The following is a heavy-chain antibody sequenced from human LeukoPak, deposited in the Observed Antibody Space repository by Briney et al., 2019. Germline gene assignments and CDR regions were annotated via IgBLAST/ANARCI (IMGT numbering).Heavy chain of an antibody. CDR2: ISSSSSYI. CDR1: GFSFSSYS. D-gene: IGHD2-2*01. Sequence: GALRLSCAASGFSFSSYSMNWVRQAPGKGLEWVSSISSSSSYIYYADSVKGRFTISRDNAKNSLYLQMNSLRAEDTAVYYCARDLLGYCSSTSCYVPSYFDYWGQGTLVTVSS. CDR3: ARDLLGYCSSTSCYVPSYFDY. J-gene: IGHJ4*02. V-gene: IGHV3-21*01.